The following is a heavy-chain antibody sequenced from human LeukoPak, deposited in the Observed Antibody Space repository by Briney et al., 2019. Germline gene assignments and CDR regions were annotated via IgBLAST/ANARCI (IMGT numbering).Heavy chain of an antibody. Sequence: GGSLRLSCAASGFTFSNYGMAWVRPVPGRGLEWVSAISDSGSSTYYADSVKGRFTISRDNSKNTLYLEVISLTAEDTAVYYCAKDDAWLRFGEWSQGTLVTVSS. CDR2: ISDSGSST. CDR3: AKDDAWLRFGE. CDR1: GFTFSNYG. V-gene: IGHV3-23*01. D-gene: IGHD3-10*01. J-gene: IGHJ4*02.